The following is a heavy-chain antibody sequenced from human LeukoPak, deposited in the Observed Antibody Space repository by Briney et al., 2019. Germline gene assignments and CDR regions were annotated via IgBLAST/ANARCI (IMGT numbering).Heavy chain of an antibody. CDR3: AREGVGGNWFDP. Sequence: PSETLSLTCTVSGYSISSGYYWGWIRQPPGKGLEWIGSIYHSGSTYYNPSLKSRVTISVDTSKNRFSLKLSSVTAADTAVYYCAREGVGGNWFDPWGQGTLVTVSS. CDR2: IYHSGST. CDR1: GYSISSGYY. J-gene: IGHJ5*02. D-gene: IGHD3-10*01. V-gene: IGHV4-38-2*02.